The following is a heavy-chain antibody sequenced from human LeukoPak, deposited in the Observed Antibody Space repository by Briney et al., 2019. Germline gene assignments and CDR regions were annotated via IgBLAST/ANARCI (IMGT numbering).Heavy chain of an antibody. CDR1: GGTFSSYA. CDR3: ARDEVYESSGYYAWGAFDI. CDR2: IIPIFGTA. V-gene: IGHV1-69*01. Sequence: GSSVKVSCKASGGTFSSYAISWVRQAPGQGLEWMGGIIPIFGTANYAQKFQGRVTITADESTSTAYMELSSLRSEDTAVYYCARDEVYESSGYYAWGAFDIWGQGTMVTVSS. J-gene: IGHJ3*02. D-gene: IGHD3-22*01.